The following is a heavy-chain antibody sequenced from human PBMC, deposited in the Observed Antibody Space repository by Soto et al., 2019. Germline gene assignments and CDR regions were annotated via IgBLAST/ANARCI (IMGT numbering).Heavy chain of an antibody. CDR2: INHSGST. Sequence: QVQLQQWGAGLLKPSETLSLTCAVYGGSFSGYYWSWIRQPPGKGLEWIGEINHSGSTNYNPSLKSRVTLSVDTSKNQFSLKLRSVTAADTAVYYCARGPIGPYYYYYGMDVWGQGTTVTVSS. CDR3: ARGPIGPYYYYYGMDV. CDR1: GGSFSGYY. J-gene: IGHJ6*02. V-gene: IGHV4-34*01.